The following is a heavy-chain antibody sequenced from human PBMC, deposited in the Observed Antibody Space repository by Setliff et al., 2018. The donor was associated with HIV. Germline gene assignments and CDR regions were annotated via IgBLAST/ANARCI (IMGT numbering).Heavy chain of an antibody. J-gene: IGHJ4*02. CDR3: ARDMVRGVMDY. CDR2: IYNRVTT. CDR1: GASVNYNT. Sequence: PSETLSLTCSVSGASVNYNTWSWIRQAPGKGLQWIGFIYNRVTTNYNPSLKSRATISLDTSKNQFSLKLTSVTAADTAVYYCARDMVRGVMDYWGQGTLVTVSS. D-gene: IGHD3-10*01. V-gene: IGHV4-59*02.